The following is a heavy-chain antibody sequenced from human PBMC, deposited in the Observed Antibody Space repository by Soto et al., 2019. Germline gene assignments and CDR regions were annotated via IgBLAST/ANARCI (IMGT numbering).Heavy chain of an antibody. CDR2: IYYSGST. Sequence: QVQLQESGPGLVKPSQTLSLTCTVSGGSISSGGYYWSWIRQHPGKGLEWIGYIYYSGSTYYNPPITSRVTISVDTSKNQFSLKLSSVTAADTAVYYCAREGGIVGATAADYWGQGTLVTVSS. CDR3: AREGGIVGATAADY. J-gene: IGHJ4*02. CDR1: GGSISSGGYY. D-gene: IGHD1-26*01. V-gene: IGHV4-31*03.